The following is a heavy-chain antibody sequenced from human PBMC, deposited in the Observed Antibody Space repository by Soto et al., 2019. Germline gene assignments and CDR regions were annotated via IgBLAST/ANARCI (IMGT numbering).Heavy chain of an antibody. J-gene: IGHJ3*01. CDR1: GGTFNTYT. CDR2: IIPMLPVT. CDR3: SIGSWSAETFDV. Sequence: QVHLIQSGAEVKKPGSSVKVSCKAAGGTFNTYTLFWVRQAPGHGLEWMGRIIPMLPVTNSAEKCRGRLTLTAHKSTGTAFIELTSLTSDDTAVYYCSIGSWSAETFDVWGQGSMVTVSS. D-gene: IGHD2-2*01. V-gene: IGHV1-69*02.